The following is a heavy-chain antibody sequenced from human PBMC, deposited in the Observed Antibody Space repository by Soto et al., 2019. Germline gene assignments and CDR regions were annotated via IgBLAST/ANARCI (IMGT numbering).Heavy chain of an antibody. V-gene: IGHV4-34*01. D-gene: IGHD3-10*01. CDR1: GGSFSGYY. CDR2: INHSGST. Sequence: SETLSLTCAVYGGSFSGYYWTWIRQPPGTGLEWIGEINHSGSTNYNPSLKSRVTISVDTSKNQFSLKLTSVTAADTAVYYCARTLRRGPPFDDWGQGTLVTVAS. CDR3: ARTLRRGPPFDD. J-gene: IGHJ4*02.